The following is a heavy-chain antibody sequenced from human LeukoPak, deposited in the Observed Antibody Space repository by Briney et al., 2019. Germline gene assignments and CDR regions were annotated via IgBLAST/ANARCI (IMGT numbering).Heavy chain of an antibody. D-gene: IGHD3-22*01. J-gene: IGHJ3*02. CDR3: ARAGEYYYDNSGYYPNDAFDI. CDR2: IYQSGST. Sequence: SETLSLTCAVSGGSISSGGYSWSWIRQPPGKGLEWIGYIYQSGSTYYNPSLKSRVTISVDRSKNQFSLKLSSVTAADTAVYYCARAGEYYYDNSGYYPNDAFDIWGQGTMVTVSS. CDR1: GGSISSGGYS. V-gene: IGHV4-30-2*01.